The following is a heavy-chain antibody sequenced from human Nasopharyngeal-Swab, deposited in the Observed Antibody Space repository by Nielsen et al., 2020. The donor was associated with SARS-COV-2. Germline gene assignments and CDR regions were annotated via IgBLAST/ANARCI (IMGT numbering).Heavy chain of an antibody. J-gene: IGHJ6*03. CDR2: IDSSDSYT. CDR1: GYSFTSYW. CDR3: ATGYYYYYYMDV. Sequence: GESLKISCKGSGYSFTSYWISWVRQMPGKGLEWMGKIDSSDSYTNYSPSFQGHVTISADKSISTAYLQWSSLKASDTAMYYCATGYYYYYYMDVWGKGTTVTVSS. V-gene: IGHV5-10-1*01.